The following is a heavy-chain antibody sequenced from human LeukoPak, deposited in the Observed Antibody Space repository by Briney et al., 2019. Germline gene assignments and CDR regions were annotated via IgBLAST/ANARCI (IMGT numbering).Heavy chain of an antibody. D-gene: IGHD6-25*01. CDR2: IKNSGST. J-gene: IGHJ4*02. CDR3: ARATYSSGLGY. V-gene: IGHV4-34*01. Sequence: SETLSLTCAVYGGSFSGYYWSWIRQPPGKGLGWIGEIKNSGSTKYNPSLQSRVNISVDTSKNQFSLKLSSVTAADTAVYYCARATYSSGLGYWGQGTLVTVSS. CDR1: GGSFSGYY.